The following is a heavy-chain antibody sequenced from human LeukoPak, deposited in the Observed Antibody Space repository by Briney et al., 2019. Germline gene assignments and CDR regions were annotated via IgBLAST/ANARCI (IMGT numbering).Heavy chain of an antibody. Sequence: GGSLRLSCAASGFTFSSYEMDWVRQAPGKGLEWVSYISSSGSTVYYADSVKGRFTISRDNAKNSLYLQMNSLRAEDTAVYYCARELGGYYDYWGQGTLVTVSS. CDR3: ARELGGYYDY. V-gene: IGHV3-48*03. CDR1: GFTFSSYE. D-gene: IGHD3-22*01. CDR2: ISSSGSTV. J-gene: IGHJ4*02.